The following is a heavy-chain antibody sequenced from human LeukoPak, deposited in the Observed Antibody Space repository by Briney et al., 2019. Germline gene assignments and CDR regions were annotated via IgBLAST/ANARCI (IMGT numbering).Heavy chain of an antibody. J-gene: IGHJ4*02. D-gene: IGHD4-23*01. CDR3: ARDIAYGANSLDY. Sequence: SETLSLTCTVSGGSVSSGIYYWTWHRQPPGKGLEWIGYIYYSGSTNYNPSLKSRVTISVDTSKNQFSLKLSSVTAADTAVYYCARDIAYGANSLDYWGQGTLVTVSS. V-gene: IGHV4-61*01. CDR2: IYYSGST. CDR1: GGSVSSGIYY.